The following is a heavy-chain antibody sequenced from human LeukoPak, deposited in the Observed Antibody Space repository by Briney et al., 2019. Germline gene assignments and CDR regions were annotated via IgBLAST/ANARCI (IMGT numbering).Heavy chain of an antibody. V-gene: IGHV4-59*01. Sequence: MSSETLSLTCTVSGGSISSYYWSWIRQPPGKGPEWIGYIYYSGSTNYNPSLKSRVTISVDTSKNQFSLKLSSVTAADTAVYYCARGHYYYDSSGYYYSRNYYYYGMDVWGQGTTGTVSS. J-gene: IGHJ6*02. D-gene: IGHD3-22*01. CDR2: IYYSGST. CDR1: GGSISSYY. CDR3: ARGHYYYDSSGYYYSRNYYYYGMDV.